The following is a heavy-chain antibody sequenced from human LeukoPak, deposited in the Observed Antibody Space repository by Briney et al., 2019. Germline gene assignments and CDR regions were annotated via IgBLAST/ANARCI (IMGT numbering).Heavy chain of an antibody. Sequence: GESLKISCKGSGYRFTSHWIGWVRQMPGKGLEWMGIIYPADSDIRYSPSFQGQVTISADKSISTAYLQWSSLKASDTAMYYCARQEYCSGGSCYTWFDPWGQGTLVTVSS. V-gene: IGHV5-51*01. J-gene: IGHJ5*02. CDR1: GYRFTSHW. CDR3: ARQEYCSGGSCYTWFDP. D-gene: IGHD2-15*01. CDR2: IYPADSDI.